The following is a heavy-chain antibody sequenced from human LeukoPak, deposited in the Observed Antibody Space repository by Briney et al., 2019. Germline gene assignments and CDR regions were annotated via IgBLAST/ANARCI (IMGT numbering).Heavy chain of an antibody. CDR3: ARSGYSYGYTFDY. D-gene: IGHD5-18*01. Sequence: RGDSLKISCKGSGYSFTSYWIGWVRQMPGKGLEWMGIIYPGDSDTRYSPSLQGQVTISADTSISTAYLQWSSLKASDTAMYYCARSGYSYGYTFDYWGQGTLVTVSS. CDR1: GYSFTSYW. CDR2: IYPGDSDT. V-gene: IGHV5-51*01. J-gene: IGHJ4*02.